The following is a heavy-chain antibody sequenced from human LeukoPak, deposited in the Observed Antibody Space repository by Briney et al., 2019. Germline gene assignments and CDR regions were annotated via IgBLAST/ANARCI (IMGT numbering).Heavy chain of an antibody. CDR2: IYSGGST. Sequence: GRSLRLSCAASGFTVSSNNMSWVRHAPGKRLEWGSVIYSGGSTYYADSVKGRFTISRDNSKNTLYLQMNSLRAEATAVYYCAKDGYKWNFDNWGQGTLVTVSS. CDR1: GFTVSSNN. D-gene: IGHD5-24*01. CDR3: AKDGYKWNFDN. J-gene: IGHJ4*02. V-gene: IGHV3-66*01.